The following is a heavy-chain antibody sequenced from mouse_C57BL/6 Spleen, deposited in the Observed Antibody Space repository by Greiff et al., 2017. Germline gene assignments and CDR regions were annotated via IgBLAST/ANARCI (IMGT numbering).Heavy chain of an antibody. CDR2: IDPADSYT. CDR3: ALVAPYDLDY. V-gene: IGHV1-59*01. CDR1: GYTFTSYW. D-gene: IGHD1-1*01. Sequence: VQLQQPGAELVRPGTSVKLSCKASGYTFTSYWMHWVKQRPGQGLEWIGVIDPADSYTNYNQKFKGKATLTVDTSSSTAYMQLSSLTSEDSAVYDCALVAPYDLDYWGQGTTLTVSS. J-gene: IGHJ2*01.